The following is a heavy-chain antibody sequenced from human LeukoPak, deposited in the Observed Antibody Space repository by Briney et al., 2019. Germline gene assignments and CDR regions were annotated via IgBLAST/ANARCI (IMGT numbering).Heavy chain of an antibody. V-gene: IGHV3-73*01. CDR2: IRSKANSYAT. CDR1: GFTFSSYS. J-gene: IGHJ6*02. CDR3: TRTLTGGFLEWLSTKNYYYGIDV. Sequence: GGSLRLSCAASGFTFSSYSMNWVRQASVKGLEWVGRIRSKANSYATAYAASVKGRFTISRDDSKNTAYLQMNSLKTEDTAVYYCTRTLTGGFLEWLSTKNYYYGIDVWGQGTTVTVSS. D-gene: IGHD3-3*01.